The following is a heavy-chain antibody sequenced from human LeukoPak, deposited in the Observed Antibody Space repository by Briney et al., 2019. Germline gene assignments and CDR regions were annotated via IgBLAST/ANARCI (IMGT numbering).Heavy chain of an antibody. D-gene: IGHD1-26*01. J-gene: IGHJ5*02. CDR1: GFTVSSNY. V-gene: IGHV3-53*01. CDR3: AKQEGWDLGNYYADH. Sequence: GGSLRLSCAASGFTVSSNYMSWVRQAPGKGLEWVSVIYSGGSTYYADSVKGRFTISRDNSKNTLYLQMNSLRGDDTAVYYCAKQEGWDLGNYYADHWGRGTLVTVSS. CDR2: IYSGGST.